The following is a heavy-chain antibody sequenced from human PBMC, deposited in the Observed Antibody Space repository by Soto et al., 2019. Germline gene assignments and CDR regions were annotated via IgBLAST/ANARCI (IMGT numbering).Heavy chain of an antibody. V-gene: IGHV3-74*01. CDR1: GFTFSSYW. Sequence: PRGSLRLSCAASGFTFSSYWMHWVRQGPGKGLVWVSRVNSDESTTSYADPVKGRFTISRDNAKNTLYLQMSSLRVEDTALYYCVCFECGRTAVVTAMEANGYWGQGTLVTVSS. CDR3: VCFECGRTAVVTAMEANGY. J-gene: IGHJ4*02. CDR2: VNSDESTT. D-gene: IGHD2-21*02.